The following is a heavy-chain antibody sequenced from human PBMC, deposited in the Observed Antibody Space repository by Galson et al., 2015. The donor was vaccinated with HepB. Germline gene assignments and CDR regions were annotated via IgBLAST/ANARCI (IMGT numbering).Heavy chain of an antibody. CDR1: GFTFSDYY. D-gene: IGHD2-2*01. J-gene: IGHJ4*02. CDR3: ARGGGYCSSDTCYRLDY. Sequence: SLRLSCAASGFTFSDYYMTWIRQAPGKGLEWVSYISSSSRYTNYADSVKGRFTISRDTAKNSLYLQMNSLRAEDTAVYYCARGGGYCSSDTCYRLDYWGQGTLVTVSS. V-gene: IGHV3-11*06. CDR2: ISSSSRYT.